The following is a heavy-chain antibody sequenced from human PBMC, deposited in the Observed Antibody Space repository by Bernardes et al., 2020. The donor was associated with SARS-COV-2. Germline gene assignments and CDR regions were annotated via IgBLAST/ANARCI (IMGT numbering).Heavy chain of an antibody. CDR1: GGSFSGYY. V-gene: IGHV3-53*03. CDR3: AGGLKTDY. CDR2: IFSGGST. J-gene: IGHJ4*02. Sequence: EPLSLTCAVYGGSFSGYYWSWIRQPPGKGLEWVSVIFSGGSTYYADSVKGRFTISRDNSKNTLYLQMNSLRAEDTAVYYCAGGLKTDYWGQGTLVTVSS. D-gene: IGHD2-21*01.